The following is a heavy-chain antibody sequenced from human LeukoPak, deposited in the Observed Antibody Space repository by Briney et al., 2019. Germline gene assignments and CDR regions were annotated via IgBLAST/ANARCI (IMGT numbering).Heavy chain of an antibody. D-gene: IGHD3-22*01. Sequence: SVKVSCKASGGTFSSYAISWVRQAPGQGLEWMGRIIPILGIANYAQKFQGRVTITADKSTSTAYMELSSLRSEDTAVYYCARTQYCYDSSGSLRIDAFDIWGQGTMVTVSS. CDR1: GGTFSSYA. CDR2: IIPILGIA. J-gene: IGHJ3*02. V-gene: IGHV1-69*04. CDR3: ARTQYCYDSSGSLRIDAFDI.